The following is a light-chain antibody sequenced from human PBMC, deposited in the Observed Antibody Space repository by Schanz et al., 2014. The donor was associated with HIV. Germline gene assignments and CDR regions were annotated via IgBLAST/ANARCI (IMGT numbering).Light chain of an antibody. CDR1: SNDVGAYNY. V-gene: IGLV2-8*01. CDR3: SSYAGSRNLRV. Sequence: QSVLTQPASVSGSPGQSITISCTGTSNDVGAYNYVSWYQQHPGKAPKLMIYEVTKRPSGVPDRFSGSKSGNTASLTVSGLQAEDEADYYCSSYAGSRNLRVFGGGTKLTVL. CDR2: EVT. J-gene: IGLJ2*01.